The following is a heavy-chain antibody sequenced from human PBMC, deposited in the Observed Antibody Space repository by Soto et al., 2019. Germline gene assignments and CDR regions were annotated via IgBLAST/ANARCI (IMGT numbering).Heavy chain of an antibody. CDR2: FIPIPDMT. J-gene: IGHJ4*02. D-gene: IGHD1-20*01. Sequence: QVQLVQSGAEVKKPGSSVTVSCKASGGTFSSYTISWVRHAPGQGLEWMGSFIPIPDMTTYAQKLQGRLTITADKPTRTVTQDLTRQKLESTPVYKCETAKGDGTLTATELCGKGTMLTESS. V-gene: IGHV1-69*02. CDR3: ETAKGDGTLTATEL. CDR1: GGTFSSYT.